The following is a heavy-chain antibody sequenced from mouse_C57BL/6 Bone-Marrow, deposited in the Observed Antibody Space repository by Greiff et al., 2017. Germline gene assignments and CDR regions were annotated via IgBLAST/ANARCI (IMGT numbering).Heavy chain of an antibody. J-gene: IGHJ2*01. CDR2: INPYNGGT. CDR1: GYTFTDYY. V-gene: IGHV1-19*01. Sequence: VQLQQSGPVLVKPGASVKMSCKASGYTFTDYYMNWVKQSHGKSLEWIGVINPYNGGTSYNQKFKGKATLTVDKSSSTACMELNSLTSEDSAVYYCARSNWDFDYWGQGTTLTVSS. D-gene: IGHD4-1*02. CDR3: ARSNWDFDY.